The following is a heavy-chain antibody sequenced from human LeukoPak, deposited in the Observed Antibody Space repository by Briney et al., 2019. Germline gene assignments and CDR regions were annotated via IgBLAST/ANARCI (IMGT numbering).Heavy chain of an antibody. Sequence: PSETLSLTCAVYGGSFGGYYWSWIRQPPGKGLEWIGEINHSGSTNYNPSLKSRVTISVDTSKNQFSLKLSSVTAADTAVYYCARGNFAPDYWGQGTLVTVSS. CDR2: INHSGST. V-gene: IGHV4-34*01. J-gene: IGHJ4*02. CDR3: ARGNFAPDY. D-gene: IGHD3-9*01. CDR1: GGSFGGYY.